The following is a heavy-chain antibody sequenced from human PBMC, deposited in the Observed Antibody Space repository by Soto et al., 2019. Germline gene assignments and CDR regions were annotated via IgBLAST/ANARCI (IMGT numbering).Heavy chain of an antibody. CDR2: ITGTGGTT. Sequence: PGGSLRLSCAASGFTFSSYAMSWVRQAPGTGLEWVSSITGTGGTTYYANSVKGRFTISRDNSENTLYLQMNSLRAEDTAAYYYAPERGGGWRYFDYWGQGTLVTVSS. V-gene: IGHV3-23*01. CDR1: GFTFSSYA. D-gene: IGHD2-15*01. J-gene: IGHJ4*02. CDR3: APERGGGWRYFDY.